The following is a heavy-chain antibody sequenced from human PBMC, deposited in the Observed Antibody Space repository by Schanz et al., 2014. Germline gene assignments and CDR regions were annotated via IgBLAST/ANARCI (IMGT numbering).Heavy chain of an antibody. V-gene: IGHV1-46*01. Sequence: QVQLVQSGAEVKKPGASVKVSCQASGYTFTNYYIHWVRQAPGQGLEWMGRIYLSDGSTRYAQKFQGRVTVTRDTSTTTVYMELSSLTSDDTAVYYCARELCSSTTCYVRYDPWGQGTLVTVSS. CDR1: GYTFTNYY. CDR3: ARELCSSTTCYVRYDP. D-gene: IGHD2-2*01. CDR2: IYLSDGST. J-gene: IGHJ5*02.